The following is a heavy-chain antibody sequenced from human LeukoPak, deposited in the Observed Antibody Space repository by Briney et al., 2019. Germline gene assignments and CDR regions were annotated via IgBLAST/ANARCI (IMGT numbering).Heavy chain of an antibody. J-gene: IGHJ6*02. CDR3: ARDQGVTDPPPYGLDV. V-gene: IGHV1-18*04. CDR2: ISANSGNT. CDR1: GYTFTRYG. D-gene: IGHD3-10*01. Sequence: ASVKVSCKASGYTFTRYGISWVRQAPGQGLEWMAWISANSGNTKYAQMVQGRVTMTTDTSTSTAYMELGSLRSGDTAVYYCARDQGVTDPPPYGLDVWGQGTTVTVSS.